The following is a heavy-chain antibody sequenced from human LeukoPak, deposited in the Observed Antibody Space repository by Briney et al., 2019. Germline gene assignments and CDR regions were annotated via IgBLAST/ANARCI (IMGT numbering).Heavy chain of an antibody. V-gene: IGHV1-2*02. D-gene: IGHD3-10*01. CDR1: GYPFTGYY. Sequence: GASVKVSSKASGYPFTGYYIHWVRQAPGQGLEWMGWSNPNSGGTNYTQKFQGRVTMTGDTSISTAYMELSRLRSDDTAVYYCARVLWFGELLNAFDIWGQGTMVTVSS. CDR2: SNPNSGGT. J-gene: IGHJ3*02. CDR3: ARVLWFGELLNAFDI.